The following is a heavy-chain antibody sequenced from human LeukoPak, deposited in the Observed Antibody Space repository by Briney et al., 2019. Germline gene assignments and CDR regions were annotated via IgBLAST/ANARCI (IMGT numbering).Heavy chain of an antibody. Sequence: SETLSLTCAVSGGSISSGGYSWSWIRQPPGKGLEWIGYIYHSGSTYYNPSLKSRVTLSMDRSNNQFSLKMSSATAAGTAVYYCARLVVVTHTGRNWFDSWGQGTLVTVSS. CDR1: GGSISSGGYS. V-gene: IGHV4-30-2*02. CDR3: ARLVVVTHTGRNWFDS. J-gene: IGHJ5*01. CDR2: IYHSGST. D-gene: IGHD2-21*02.